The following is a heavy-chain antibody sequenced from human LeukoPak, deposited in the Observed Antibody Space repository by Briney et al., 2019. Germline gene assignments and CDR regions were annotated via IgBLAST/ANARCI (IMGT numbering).Heavy chain of an antibody. V-gene: IGHV4-34*01. CDR1: GGSFSGYY. CDR2: INHSGST. J-gene: IGHJ3*02. Sequence: PSETLSLTCAVYGGSFSGYYWSWIRQPPGKGLEWIGEINHSGSTNYNPSLKSRVTISVDTSENQFSLKLTSVTAADTAVYYCTRGGGAFRIWGQGTMVTVSS. CDR3: TRGGGAFRI. D-gene: IGHD1-26*01.